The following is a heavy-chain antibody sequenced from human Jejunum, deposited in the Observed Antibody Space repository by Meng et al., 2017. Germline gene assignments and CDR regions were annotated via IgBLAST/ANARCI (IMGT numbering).Heavy chain of an antibody. D-gene: IGHD2-15*01. J-gene: IGHJ5*02. CDR2: IYYSGNT. CDR1: GGSISGYY. CDR3: AIGGTYCSGGSCYGP. Sequence: QVQLQESGPGLVKPSETLSRTCTVSGGSISGYYGSWIRQPPGKGLEWIGYIYYSGNTNYNPSLKSRVTISVDTSKNQFSLKLRSVTAADTAIYYCAIGGTYCSGGSCYGPWGQGTLVTVSS. V-gene: IGHV4-59*01.